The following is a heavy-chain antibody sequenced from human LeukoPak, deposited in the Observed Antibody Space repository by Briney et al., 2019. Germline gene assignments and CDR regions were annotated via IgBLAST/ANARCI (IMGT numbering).Heavy chain of an antibody. Sequence: PGGSLRLSCAASGFTVSSNYMSWVRQAPGKGLEWVSVIYSGGSTYYADSVKGRFTISRDNSKNTLYLQMNSLRAEDTAVYYCARRGYSYGFYFDYWGQGTLVTVSS. D-gene: IGHD5-18*01. CDR1: GFTVSSNY. CDR3: ARRGYSYGFYFDY. J-gene: IGHJ4*02. V-gene: IGHV3-66*04. CDR2: IYSGGST.